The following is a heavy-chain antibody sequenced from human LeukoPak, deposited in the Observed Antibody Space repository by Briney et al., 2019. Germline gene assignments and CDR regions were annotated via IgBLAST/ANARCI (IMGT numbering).Heavy chain of an antibody. V-gene: IGHV3-66*01. CDR3: ARGHDYDSSVAY. Sequence: GGSLRLSCAASGFTVSSNYMSWVRQAPGKGLDWVSVIYSGGSTYYADSVKGRFTISRDNSKNTLYPQMNSLREEDTAVYYCARGHDYDSSVAYWGQGTLVTVSS. CDR2: IYSGGST. J-gene: IGHJ4*02. CDR1: GFTVSSNY. D-gene: IGHD3-22*01.